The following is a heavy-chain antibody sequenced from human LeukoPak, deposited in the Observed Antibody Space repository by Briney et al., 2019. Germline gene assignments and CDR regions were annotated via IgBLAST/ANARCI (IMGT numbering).Heavy chain of an antibody. CDR3: AKGGDPTSSCFAP. Sequence: GGSLRLSCAASGFTFSSYAMHWVRQAPGKRLEYVSAISSNGGCTYYANSVKGRFTISRDNSKNTLYLQMNSLRVDDTAVYYCAKGGDPTSSCFAPWGQGTLVTVSS. CDR1: GFTFSSYA. J-gene: IGHJ5*02. CDR2: ISSNGGCT. D-gene: IGHD1/OR15-1a*01. V-gene: IGHV3-64*01.